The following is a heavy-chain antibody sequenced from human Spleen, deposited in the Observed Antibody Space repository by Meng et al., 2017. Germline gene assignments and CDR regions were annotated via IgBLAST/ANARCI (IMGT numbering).Heavy chain of an antibody. J-gene: IGHJ4*02. CDR1: GYTFTNYG. V-gene: IGHV1-2*06. D-gene: IGHD5-12*01. CDR2: INPNSGGT. CDR3: AGALANSYYLDY. Sequence: QVQLVHSGSEVTKPRASVKVPFKASGYTFTNYGITWVRQAPGQGLEWMGRINPNSGGTNYAQKFQGRVTMTRDTSISRAYMELNRLTSDDTAVYYCAGALANSYYLDYWGQGTLVTVSS.